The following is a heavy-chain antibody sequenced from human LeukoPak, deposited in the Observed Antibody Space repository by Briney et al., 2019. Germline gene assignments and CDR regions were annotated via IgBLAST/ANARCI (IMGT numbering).Heavy chain of an antibody. CDR1: GFTFSDYY. CDR2: ISSSGSTI. CDR3: ARQQRYYDSSGDYNWFDP. Sequence: GGSLRLSCAASGFTFSDYYMSWIRQAPGKGLEWVSYISSSGSTIYYADSVKGRFTISRDNAKNSLYLQMNSLRAEDTAVYYCARQQRYYDSSGDYNWFDPWGQGTLVTVSS. D-gene: IGHD3-22*01. V-gene: IGHV3-11*04. J-gene: IGHJ5*02.